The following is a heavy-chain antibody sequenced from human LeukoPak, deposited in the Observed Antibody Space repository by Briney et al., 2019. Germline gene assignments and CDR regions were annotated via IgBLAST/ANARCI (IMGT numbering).Heavy chain of an antibody. V-gene: IGHV3-23*01. CDR3: AKEYFDIVVVPAAVATSGWWYY. D-gene: IGHD2-2*01. Sequence: GGSLRLSCAASGFTFSSYAMSWVRQAPGKGLEWVSAISGSGGSTYYADSVRGRFTISRDNSNNTLYLQMNSLRAEDTAVYSCAKEYFDIVVVPAAVATSGWWYYWGQGTLVTVSS. J-gene: IGHJ4*02. CDR2: ISGSGGST. CDR1: GFTFSSYA.